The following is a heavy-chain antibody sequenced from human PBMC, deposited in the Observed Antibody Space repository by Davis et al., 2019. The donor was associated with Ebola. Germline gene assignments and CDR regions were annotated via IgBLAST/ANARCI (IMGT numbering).Heavy chain of an antibody. CDR1: GFTFSSYG. J-gene: IGHJ4*02. Sequence: GESLKISCAASGFTFSSYGMHWVRQAPGKGLEWVAVIWYDGSNIYYAGSVKGRFTISRDNSKNTLYLQMNSLRAEDTAVYYCARDRATVTTWYFDYWGQGTLVTVSS. D-gene: IGHD4-17*01. CDR2: IWYDGSNI. CDR3: ARDRATVTTWYFDY. V-gene: IGHV3-33*01.